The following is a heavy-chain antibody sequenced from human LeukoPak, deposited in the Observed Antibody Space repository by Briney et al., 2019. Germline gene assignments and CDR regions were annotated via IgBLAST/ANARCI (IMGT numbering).Heavy chain of an antibody. CDR1: GFTVSSNY. D-gene: IGHD2-15*01. J-gene: IGHJ4*02. CDR3: ARAQLLPYYFDY. CDR2: IYSGGST. V-gene: IGHV3-66*01. Sequence: GGSLRLSCAASGFTVSSNYMSWVRQAPGKGLEWVSVIYSGGSTYYADSVKGRFTISRDNSKNTLYLQMNSLRAEDTAVYYCARAQLLPYYFDYWGQGTLVTVSS.